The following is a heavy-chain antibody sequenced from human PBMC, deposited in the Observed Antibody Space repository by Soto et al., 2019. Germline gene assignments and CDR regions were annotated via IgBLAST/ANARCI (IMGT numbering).Heavy chain of an antibody. CDR3: ARVGRKELSGGQRTSEY. CDR2: IHPNNGAT. Sequence: ASVKVSCKASGYIFTGYYMVWVRQAPGQGLEWMGWIHPNNGATNYAQKFQGRVTMTRDTSITTAYLELSRLRPDDTALYYCARVGRKELSGGQRTSEYWGQGTLVTVSS. J-gene: IGHJ4*02. V-gene: IGHV1-2*02. D-gene: IGHD3-16*02. CDR1: GYIFTGYY.